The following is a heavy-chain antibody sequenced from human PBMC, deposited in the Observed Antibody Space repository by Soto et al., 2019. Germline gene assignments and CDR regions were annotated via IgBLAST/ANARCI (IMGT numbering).Heavy chain of an antibody. J-gene: IGHJ5*02. CDR3: ARDFFDSSDYTTNWFDP. V-gene: IGHV4-59*08. Sequence: SDTLSLTCNVSGGSVSGYYWSWIRQPPGKGLEWIGYIYYSGNTNYNPSLKSRVTISVDTSKNQFSLKLTSVTAADAALYYCARDFFDSSDYTTNWFDPWGQGTLVTVS. CDR1: GGSVSGYY. D-gene: IGHD3-22*01. CDR2: IYYSGNT.